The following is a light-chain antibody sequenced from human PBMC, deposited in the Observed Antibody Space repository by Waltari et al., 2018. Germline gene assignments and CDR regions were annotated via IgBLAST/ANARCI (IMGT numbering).Light chain of an antibody. Sequence: QSALTQPASVSGSPGQSITIPCTGTSSDVWGYNLFSWYQQHPDKAPKPRIYEVRNRPSGVSDRFSGSKSGNTASLTISGLQAEDEADYYCCSYAGSDTFVVLGGGTKLTVL. CDR1: SSDVWGYNL. CDR3: CSYAGSDTFVV. CDR2: EVR. J-gene: IGLJ2*01. V-gene: IGLV2-23*02.